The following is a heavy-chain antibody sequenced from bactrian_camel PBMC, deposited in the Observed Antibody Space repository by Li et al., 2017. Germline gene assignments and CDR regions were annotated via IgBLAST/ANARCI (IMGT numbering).Heavy chain of an antibody. Sequence: HVQLVESGGGSVQTGESLRLSCAGSGYRYSTATMAWFRQAPGKEREGVASIYTGTDRTYYADSVKGRFAIWQDNAKNTVYLQMNSLRPEDTAVYYCAASLIGSIPTVCPDWDQYNYWGQGTQVTVS. CDR1: GYRYSTAT. CDR3: AASLIGSIPTVCPDWDQYNY. CDR2: IYTGTDRT. D-gene: IGHD4*01. V-gene: IGHV3S54*01. J-gene: IGHJ4*01.